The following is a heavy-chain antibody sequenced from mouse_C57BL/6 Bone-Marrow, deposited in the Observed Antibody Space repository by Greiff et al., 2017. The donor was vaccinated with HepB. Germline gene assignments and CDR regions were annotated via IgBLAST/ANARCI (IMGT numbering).Heavy chain of an antibody. CDR1: GYSFTSYY. V-gene: IGHV1-66*01. CDR2: IYPGSGNT. CDR3: ARTDYWYFDV. J-gene: IGHJ1*03. Sequence: VQVVESGPELVKPGASVKISCKASGYSFTSYYIHWVKQRPGQGLEWIGWIYPGSGNTKYNEKFKGKATLTADTSSSTAYMQLSSLTSEDSAVYYCARTDYWYFDVWGTGTTVTVSS.